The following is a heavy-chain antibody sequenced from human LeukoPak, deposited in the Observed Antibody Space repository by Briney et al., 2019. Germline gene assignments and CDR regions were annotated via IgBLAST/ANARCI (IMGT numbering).Heavy chain of an antibody. CDR2: IYHSGST. V-gene: IGHV4-30-2*01. CDR1: GGSISSGGYS. CDR3: ARGYYGLETNWFDP. Sequence: SETLSLTCAVSGGSISSGGYSWSWIRQPPGKGLEWIGYIYHSGSTYYNPSLKSRVTISVDRSKNQFSLKLSSVTAADTAVYYYARGYYGLETNWFDPWGQGTLVTVSS. J-gene: IGHJ5*02. D-gene: IGHD3-10*01.